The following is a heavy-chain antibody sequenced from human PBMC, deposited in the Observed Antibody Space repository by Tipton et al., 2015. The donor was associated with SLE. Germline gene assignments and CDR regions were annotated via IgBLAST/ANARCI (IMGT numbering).Heavy chain of an antibody. CDR3: GKDLLPGGMDV. D-gene: IGHD2-15*01. CDR1: GFAHNNYA. Sequence: SLRLSCAISGFAHNNYAMHWVRQSPEKGLEWVAGFSLDTDRIDYADSVKGRFTISRDYAKNSLDLQMNSLRIEDTGLYYCGKDLLPGGMDVWGQGTTVTVSS. V-gene: IGHV3-9*01. J-gene: IGHJ6*02. CDR2: FSLDTDRI.